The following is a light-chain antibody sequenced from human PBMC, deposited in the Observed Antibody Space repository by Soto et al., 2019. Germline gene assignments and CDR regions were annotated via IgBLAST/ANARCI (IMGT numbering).Light chain of an antibody. V-gene: IGKV1-9*01. Sequence: DIQLTQSPSFLSASVGDRVTITCRATQGISTYLAWYQHKPGKAPKLLIYTASTLQSGVPSRFSGSGSGTDFTLTISSLQPEDFATYYCQQVKSYPLTFGGGTMVEIK. CDR3: QQVKSYPLT. CDR2: TAS. J-gene: IGKJ4*01. CDR1: QGISTY.